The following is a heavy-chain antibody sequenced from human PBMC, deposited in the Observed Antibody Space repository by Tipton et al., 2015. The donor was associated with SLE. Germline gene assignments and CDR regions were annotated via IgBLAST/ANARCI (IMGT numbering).Heavy chain of an antibody. Sequence: TLSLTCTVSGGSISSGDYFWSWIRQHPGKGLEWIGYIFYTGSTYYNPSLKSRLTISVDTSKNQFSLTVFSVTAADTALYFCARAKDWEDGFDAWGQGTMVTVSA. CDR1: GGSISSGDYF. D-gene: IGHD3-9*01. J-gene: IGHJ3*01. V-gene: IGHV4-31*03. CDR2: IFYTGST. CDR3: ARAKDWEDGFDA.